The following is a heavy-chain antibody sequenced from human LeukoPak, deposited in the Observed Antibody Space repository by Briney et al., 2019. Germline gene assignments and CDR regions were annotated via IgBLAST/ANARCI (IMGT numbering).Heavy chain of an antibody. J-gene: IGHJ4*02. CDR1: GGSISSSSYY. Sequence: SETQSLTCTVSGGSISSSSYYWGWIRQPLEQGLEWIGSMSYSGSTYYSPSLKSRVTMSVDTSKNQFSLKLSSVTAADTAVYYCARAKFRADSSGYYAGFDYWGQGTLVTVSS. D-gene: IGHD3-22*01. CDR3: ARAKFRADSSGYYAGFDY. V-gene: IGHV4-39*07. CDR2: MSYSGST.